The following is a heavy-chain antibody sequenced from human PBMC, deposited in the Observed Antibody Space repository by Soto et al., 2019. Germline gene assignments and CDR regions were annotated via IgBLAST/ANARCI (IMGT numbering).Heavy chain of an antibody. J-gene: IGHJ4*02. CDR3: ARDPGYDCGDYFDY. CDR2: IYYSGST. V-gene: IGHV4-59*01. D-gene: IGHD4-17*01. Sequence: SETLSLTCTVSGGSISSYYWSWIRQPPGKGLEWIGYIYYSGSTNYNPSLKIRVTIAVDTSKNQFSLKLSSVTAADTALYYSARDPGYDCGDYFDYWGQGTLVTVSS. CDR1: GGSISSYY.